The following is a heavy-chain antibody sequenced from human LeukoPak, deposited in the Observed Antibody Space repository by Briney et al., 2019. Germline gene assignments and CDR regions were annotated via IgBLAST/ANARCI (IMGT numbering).Heavy chain of an antibody. J-gene: IGHJ4*02. CDR2: IYCTGAT. D-gene: IGHD5-18*01. Sequence: SETLSLTCTVSGGSISSYYWSWIQLPPGKGLEWIGYIYCTGATYYNPSLKSRVTISLDTSKNQFSLKLSSVTAADAAVYYCARAGYSYGTGYYFDYWGQGALVTVSS. V-gene: IGHV4-59*01. CDR1: GGSISSYY. CDR3: ARAGYSYGTGYYFDY.